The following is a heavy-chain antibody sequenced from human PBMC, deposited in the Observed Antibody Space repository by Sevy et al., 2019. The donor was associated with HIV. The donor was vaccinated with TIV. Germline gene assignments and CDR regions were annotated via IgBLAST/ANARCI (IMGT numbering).Heavy chain of an antibody. CDR2: IYTGGNT. CDR1: GGSISSYY. J-gene: IGHJ5*02. V-gene: IGHV4-4*07. Sequence: SETLSLTCTVSGGSISSYYWSWIRQPAGKGLEWIGRIYTGGNTNYNPSLKSRVTMSLDTSKNQFSLRLRYVTAADTAVYYCASGSDVVGASVFDPWGQGTLVTVSS. CDR3: ASGSDVVGASVFDP. D-gene: IGHD1-26*01.